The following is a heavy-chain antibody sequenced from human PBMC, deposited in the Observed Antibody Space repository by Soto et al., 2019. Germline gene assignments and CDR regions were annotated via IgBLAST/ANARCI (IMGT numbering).Heavy chain of an antibody. Sequence: GGSLRLACAASGFTVSSNYMSWVRQAPGKGLEWVSVIYSGGSTYYADSVKGRFTISRDNSKNTLYLQMNSLRAEDTAVYYCARVGSYYDSSGYTFPENWGPGTLVTVSS. CDR2: IYSGGST. J-gene: IGHJ4*02. CDR3: ARVGSYYDSSGYTFPEN. D-gene: IGHD3-22*01. V-gene: IGHV3-53*01. CDR1: GFTVSSNY.